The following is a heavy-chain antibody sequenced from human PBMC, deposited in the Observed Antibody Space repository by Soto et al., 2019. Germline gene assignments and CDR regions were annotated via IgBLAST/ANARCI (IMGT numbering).Heavy chain of an antibody. J-gene: IGHJ6*03. CDR1: GGSFSGYY. V-gene: IGHV4-34*01. CDR2: INHSGST. Sequence: SETLSLTCAVYGGSFSGYYWSWIRQPPGKGLEWIGEINHSGSTNYNPSLKSRVTISVDTSKNQFSLKLSSVTAADTAVYYCAREGSHYYYYYYMDVWGKGTTVTVSS. D-gene: IGHD6-13*01. CDR3: AREGSHYYYYYYMDV.